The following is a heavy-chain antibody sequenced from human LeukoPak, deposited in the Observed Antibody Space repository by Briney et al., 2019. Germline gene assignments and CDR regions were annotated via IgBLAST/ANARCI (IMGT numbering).Heavy chain of an antibody. J-gene: IGHJ4*02. V-gene: IGHV3-9*01. CDR1: GFTFDEYA. D-gene: IGHD3-3*01. Sequence: PGRALRLSCAASGFTFDEYARHWVRQAPGGGLEWVSVISWNSGSIGDADSVKGRFTISRDNAKNALDLQMNRLSAEDTALYSCAKGMQWRGYYPSDYWGQGTLVPVSS. CDR3: AKGMQWRGYYPSDY. CDR2: ISWNSGSI.